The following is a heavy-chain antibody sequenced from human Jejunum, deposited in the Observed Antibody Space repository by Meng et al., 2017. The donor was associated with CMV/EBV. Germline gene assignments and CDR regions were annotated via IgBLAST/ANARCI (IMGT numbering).Heavy chain of an antibody. V-gene: IGHV1-18*01. J-gene: IGHJ4*02. CDR2: INAYNGDT. CDR3: ARASRVLGGFDY. Sequence: VQLGQSGGEGKKPGASVRVSCKASGYTFTNYGITWVRQAPGQGLEWMGWINAYNGDTNYAQTLQGRVTMTTDTSTSTAYMELRSLRSDDTAVYYCARASRVLGGFDYWGQGTLVTVSS. CDR1: GYTFTNYG. D-gene: IGHD3-16*01.